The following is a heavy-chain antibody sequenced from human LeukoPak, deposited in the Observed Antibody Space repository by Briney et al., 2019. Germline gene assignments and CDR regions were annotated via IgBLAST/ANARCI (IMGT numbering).Heavy chain of an antibody. Sequence: SETLSLTCTVSGGSISSSSSYWGWIRQPPGNGLEWIGSIYYSGSTYYNPSLKSRVTISVDTSKNQFSLKLSSVTAADTAVYYCARQLGYCSSTSCYADKVDYWGQGTLVTVSS. J-gene: IGHJ4*02. CDR1: GGSISSSSSY. D-gene: IGHD2-2*01. CDR2: IYYSGST. V-gene: IGHV4-39*01. CDR3: ARQLGYCSSTSCYADKVDY.